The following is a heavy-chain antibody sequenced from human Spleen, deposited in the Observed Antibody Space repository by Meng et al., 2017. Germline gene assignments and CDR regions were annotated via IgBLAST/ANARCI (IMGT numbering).Heavy chain of an antibody. CDR3: TIYIRGHI. CDR2: IGGRRKNYAA. J-gene: IGHJ3*02. D-gene: IGHD6-19*01. Sequence: GESLKISCAASGFYFNNAWMSWVRQAPGKGLEWVGRIGGRRKNYAAAYAAPVRGRFTISRDDSRNTAYLQMNSLKTEDSAVYYCTIYIRGHIWGQGTRVTVSS. CDR1: GFYFNNAW. V-gene: IGHV3-73*01.